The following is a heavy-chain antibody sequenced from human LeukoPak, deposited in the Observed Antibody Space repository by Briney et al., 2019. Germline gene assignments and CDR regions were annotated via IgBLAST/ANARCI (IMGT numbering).Heavy chain of an antibody. Sequence: ASVKVSCKASGYTFTNYGINWVRHAPGQGLEWMGWISAYNGHTNYAQNLQGRVTMTTDTSTSTAYMELRSLRSDDTAVYFCARDSSGFPRDASDYWGQGTLVTVSS. J-gene: IGHJ4*02. CDR3: ARDSSGFPRDASDY. V-gene: IGHV1-18*01. CDR2: ISAYNGHT. CDR1: GYTFTNYG. D-gene: IGHD3-22*01.